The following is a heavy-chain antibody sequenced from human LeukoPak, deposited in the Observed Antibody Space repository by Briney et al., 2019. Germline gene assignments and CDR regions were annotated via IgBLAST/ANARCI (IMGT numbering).Heavy chain of an antibody. J-gene: IGHJ5*02. CDR2: IDSDGSGA. CDR3: ARIGPSGSGSYFFLDP. D-gene: IGHD3-10*01. CDR1: GFTFSTYW. Sequence: LPGGSLRLSCAASGFTFSTYWMHWVRQAPGMGLVWVSRIDSDGSGASYADSVKGRFTISRGNAKNTLYLQMNSLRAEDTAVYYCARIGPSGSGSYFFLDPWGQGTLVTVSS. V-gene: IGHV3-74*01.